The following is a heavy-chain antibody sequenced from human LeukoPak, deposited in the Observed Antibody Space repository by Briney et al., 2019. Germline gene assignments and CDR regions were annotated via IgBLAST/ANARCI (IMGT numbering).Heavy chain of an antibody. D-gene: IGHD1-26*01. CDR2: IYTSGST. V-gene: IGHV4-4*09. J-gene: IGHJ4*02. CDR3: ARNSGSYSHYYFDY. Sequence: SETLSLTCNVSGGSISSYYWSWIRQPPGQGLEWIGYIYTSGSTNYNPSLKSRVTISVETSKNQFSLKLSVVTAADTAVYYCARNSGSYSHYYFDYWGQGTLVTVSS. CDR1: GGSISSYY.